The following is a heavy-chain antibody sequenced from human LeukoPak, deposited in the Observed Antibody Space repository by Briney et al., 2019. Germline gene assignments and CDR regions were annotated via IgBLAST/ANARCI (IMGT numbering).Heavy chain of an antibody. CDR2: ISSSSSSI. D-gene: IGHD4-23*01. CDR3: ARDPIGYGGNSGVSGANRKNWYFDL. Sequence: SGGSLRLSCAASGFTFSTYSMNWVRQAPGKGLEWVSSISSSSSSIYYSDSVKGRFTISRDNAMHSLYLQMNSLRDEDTAVYYCARDPIGYGGNSGVSGANRKNWYFDLWGRGTLVTVSS. V-gene: IGHV3-21*01. CDR1: GFTFSTYS. J-gene: IGHJ2*01.